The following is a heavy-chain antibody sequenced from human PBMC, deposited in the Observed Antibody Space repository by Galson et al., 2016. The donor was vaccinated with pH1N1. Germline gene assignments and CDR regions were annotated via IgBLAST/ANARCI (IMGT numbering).Heavy chain of an antibody. CDR2: ISGGGDNT. J-gene: IGHJ4*01. CDR3: AKFDWSTMVTPGYFDS. D-gene: IGHD4-23*01. Sequence: SLRLSCAASGFTFSNFAMSWVRQAPGRGLKWVSDISGGGDNTYYADSVKGRFTISRDNSKNILHLNMNSLSPEDTGIFYCAKFDWSTMVTPGYFDSWGHGTLVSVSS. CDR1: GFTFSNFA. V-gene: IGHV3-23*01.